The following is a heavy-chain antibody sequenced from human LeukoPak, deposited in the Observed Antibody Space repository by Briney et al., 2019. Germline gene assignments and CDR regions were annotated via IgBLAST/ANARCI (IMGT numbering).Heavy chain of an antibody. CDR3: ARDAGGLDF. CDR2: INPHRGAT. V-gene: IGHV1-2*02. Sequence: ASVTVSCKAFGYTFDRFHLHWVRQAPGQGLEWMGSINPHRGATYSAQKFQGRVTLTRDTSISTASLDLSRLQSDDTAVYYCARDAGGLDFWGQGTLVTVSS. D-gene: IGHD1-26*01. CDR1: GYTFDRFH. J-gene: IGHJ4*02.